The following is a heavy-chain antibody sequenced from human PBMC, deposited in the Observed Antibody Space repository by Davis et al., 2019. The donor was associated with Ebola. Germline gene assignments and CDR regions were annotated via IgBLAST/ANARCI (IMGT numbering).Heavy chain of an antibody. J-gene: IGHJ5*01. CDR2: IYSSWGT. D-gene: IGHD2-15*01. CDR1: GGSFSSCY. CDR3: ARSDTYCNAGRCYSYPFDS. V-gene: IGHV4-59*01. Sequence: SNTLSPTVSIPGGSFSSCYGRWIRQPPEKRLVWIGHIYSSWGTNYNPSLKRRVTISVDTSKNQFSLKLSSVTAADTAVYYCARSDTYCNAGRCYSYPFDSWGQGTPVTVSS.